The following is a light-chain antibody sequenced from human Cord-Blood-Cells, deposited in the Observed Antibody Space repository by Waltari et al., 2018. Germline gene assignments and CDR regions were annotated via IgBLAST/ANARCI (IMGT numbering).Light chain of an antibody. CDR3: QQRSNWPPYT. V-gene: IGKV3-11*01. CDR2: DAS. Sequence: VLTQPPPTLPLSPGARATPSCRASQSRSSYFAWYQQKPGQAARLLNYDASNRATGIPARFSGSGSGTDFTLTISSLEPEDFAVYYCQQRSNWPPYTFGQGTKLEIK. CDR1: QSRSSY. J-gene: IGKJ2*01.